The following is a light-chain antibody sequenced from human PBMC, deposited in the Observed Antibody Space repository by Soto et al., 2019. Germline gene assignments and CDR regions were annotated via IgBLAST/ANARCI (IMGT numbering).Light chain of an antibody. CDR2: KAS. J-gene: IGKJ1*01. Sequence: DIQMTQSPSTLSGSVGDRVTITCRASQTMSSWLAWYQQKPGKAPKLLIYKASTLKSGVPSRFSGSGSGTEFTLTISSLQPDDFATYYCQHHNSYSEAFGQGTKVELK. CDR1: QTMSSW. V-gene: IGKV1-5*03. CDR3: QHHNSYSEA.